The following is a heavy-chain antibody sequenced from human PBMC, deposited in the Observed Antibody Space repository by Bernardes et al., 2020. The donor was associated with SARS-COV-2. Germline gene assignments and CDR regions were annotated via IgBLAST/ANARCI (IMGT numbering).Heavy chain of an antibody. CDR1: GFTFSSYW. CDR2: IKQDGSEK. V-gene: IGHV3-7*02. D-gene: IGHD1-26*01. Sequence: GGSLRLSCAASGFTFSSYWMSWVRQAPGKGLEWVANIKQDGSEKYYVDSVKGRFTISRDNAKNSLYLQMNSLRAEDTAVYYCASPSGSYVYAEYFQHWGQGTLVTVSS. CDR3: ASPSGSYVYAEYFQH. J-gene: IGHJ1*01.